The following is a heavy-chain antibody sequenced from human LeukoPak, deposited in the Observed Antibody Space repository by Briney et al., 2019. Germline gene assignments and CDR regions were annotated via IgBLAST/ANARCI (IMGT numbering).Heavy chain of an antibody. CDR3: ARYSGYSSSWYLAYYYYGMDV. D-gene: IGHD6-13*01. V-gene: IGHV1-8*01. CDR2: MNPNSGNT. CDR1: GYTFTSYD. Sequence: ASVKVSCKASGYTFTSYDISWVRQATGRGLEWMGWMNPNSGNTGYAQKFQGRVTMTRNTSISTAYMELSSLRSEDTAVYYCARYSGYSSSWYLAYYYYGMDVWGQGTTVTVSS. J-gene: IGHJ6*02.